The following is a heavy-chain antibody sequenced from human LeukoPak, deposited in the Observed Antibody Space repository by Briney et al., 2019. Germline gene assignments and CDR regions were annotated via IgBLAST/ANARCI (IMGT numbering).Heavy chain of an antibody. CDR1: GGTFSSYA. CDR3: ASRYSGGYWDYGMDV. V-gene: IGHV1-69*04. CDR2: IIPILGIA. D-gene: IGHD1-26*01. J-gene: IGHJ6*02. Sequence: GASVKVSCKASGGTFSSYAISWVRQAPGQGLEWMGRIIPILGIANYAQKFQGRVTITADKSTSTAYMELSSLRSEDTAVYYCASRYSGGYWDYGMDVWGQGTTVTVSS.